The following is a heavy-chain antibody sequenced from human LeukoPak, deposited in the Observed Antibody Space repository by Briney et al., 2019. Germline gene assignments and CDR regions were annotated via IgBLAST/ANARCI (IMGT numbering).Heavy chain of an antibody. CDR2: ISSSGSTI. Sequence: GGSLRLSCAASGFTFSDYYMSWIRQAPGKGLEWASYISSSGSTIYYADSVKGRFTISRDNAKNSLYLQMNSLRSDDTAVYYCARGLGRRSIDFDWLLTPFDYWGQGTLVTASS. D-gene: IGHD3-9*01. CDR3: ARGLGRRSIDFDWLLTPFDY. CDR1: GFTFSDYY. J-gene: IGHJ4*02. V-gene: IGHV3-11*01.